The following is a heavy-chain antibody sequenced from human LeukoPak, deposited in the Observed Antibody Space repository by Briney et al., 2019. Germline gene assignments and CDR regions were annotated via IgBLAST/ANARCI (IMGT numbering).Heavy chain of an antibody. CDR3: ARRSSGWYEGDDAFDI. V-gene: IGHV4-59*08. Sequence: SETLSLTCTVSGGSISSYYWSWIRQPPGKGLEWIGYIYYSGSTNYNPSLKSRVTISVDTSKNQFSLKPSSVTAADTAVYYCARRSSGWYEGDDAFDIWGQGTMVTVSS. CDR1: GGSISSYY. CDR2: IYYSGST. D-gene: IGHD6-19*01. J-gene: IGHJ3*02.